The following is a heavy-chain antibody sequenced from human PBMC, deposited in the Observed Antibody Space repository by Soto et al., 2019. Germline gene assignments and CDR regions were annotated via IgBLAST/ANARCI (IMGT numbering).Heavy chain of an antibody. CDR2: ISYDGNKK. V-gene: IGHV3-30-3*01. CDR1: GFTFSNSA. Sequence: QVQLVESGGGVVQPGRSLRLSCVASGFTFSNSAMHWVRQAPGKGLEWVAVISYDGNKKYYADSVKGRFSISRDKSENTLYLQVDSLRAEDTAVYYCTSPRIWDIVLVPAPPEHDYWGQGPLVTVSS. D-gene: IGHD2-2*01. CDR3: TSPRIWDIVLVPAPPEHDY. J-gene: IGHJ4*02.